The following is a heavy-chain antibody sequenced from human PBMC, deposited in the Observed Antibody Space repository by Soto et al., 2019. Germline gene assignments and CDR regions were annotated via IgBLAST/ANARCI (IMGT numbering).Heavy chain of an antibody. J-gene: IGHJ4*02. V-gene: IGHV4-4*07. CDR3: AMQYCSSTNCYTGPFDY. CDR1: GDSFNNFY. CDR2: IYSSGHT. D-gene: IGHD2-2*02. Sequence: SETLSLTCTVSGDSFNNFYWSWIRQPAGKGLEWIGRIYSSGHTDYNPSLRSRVTISVDKSKNQFSLKLSSVTAADTAAYYCAMQYCSSTNCYTGPFDYWGQGTLVTVSS.